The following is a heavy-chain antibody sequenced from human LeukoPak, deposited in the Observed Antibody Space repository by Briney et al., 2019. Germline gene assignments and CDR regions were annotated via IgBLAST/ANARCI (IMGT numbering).Heavy chain of an antibody. V-gene: IGHV3-74*01. CDR3: APEGGYSYDY. D-gene: IGHD5-18*01. J-gene: IGHJ4*02. CDR2: INSDGSTT. CDR1: GFPFSTYW. Sequence: PGGSLRLSSAASGFPFSTYWMHWVRQVPGKGLLWVSRINSDGSTTNYADAVKGRFTISRDNAKNTLYLEMHSLRAEDTAVYYCAPEGGYSYDYWGQGTLVTVSS.